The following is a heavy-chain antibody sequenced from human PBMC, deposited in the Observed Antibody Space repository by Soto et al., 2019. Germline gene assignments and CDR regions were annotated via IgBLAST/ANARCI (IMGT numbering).Heavy chain of an antibody. CDR1: GFTFSTYA. V-gene: IGHV3-23*01. CDR3: AKDRQRRTSGYCFDY. Sequence: EVQLLESGGKLVQPGGSLTLSCAASGFTFSTYAMAWVRQAPGKGLEWVSGVSANGLNTDYADPVKGRFYISRDNSKNTVSLHMNSLRAEDTALYYCAKDRQRRTSGYCFDYWGQGTPVTVSS. CDR2: VSANGLNT. J-gene: IGHJ4*02. D-gene: IGHD6-25*01.